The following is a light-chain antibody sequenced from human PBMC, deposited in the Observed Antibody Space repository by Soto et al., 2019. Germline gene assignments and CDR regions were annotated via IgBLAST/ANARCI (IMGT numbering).Light chain of an antibody. V-gene: IGKV3-20*01. CDR3: QQYGTSPPEYS. J-gene: IGKJ2*03. CDR1: QSVSSSS. Sequence: VLTQSPGTLSLSPGERATLSCRASQSVSSSSLAWYQQTPGQAPRLLIDDASTRATGIPGRFSGSGSVTDVTLSISGLEPEDFAVYYCQQYGTSPPEYSFGQGTKLVIK. CDR2: DAS.